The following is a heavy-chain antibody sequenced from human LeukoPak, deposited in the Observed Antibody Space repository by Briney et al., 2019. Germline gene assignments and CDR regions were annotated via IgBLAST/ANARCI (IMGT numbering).Heavy chain of an antibody. J-gene: IGHJ3*02. CDR1: GFTFSTYG. CDR2: IRYVGINK. V-gene: IGHV3-30*02. D-gene: IGHD3-3*01. Sequence: GGSLRLSCAASGFTFSTYGMHWVRQAPGKGLEWVSFIRYVGINKYYADSVKGRFTISRDNSKNSLYLQMNSLRAEDTAVYYCAKDRVTIFGVVIKFRGAFDIWGQGTMVTVSS. CDR3: AKDRVTIFGVVIKFRGAFDI.